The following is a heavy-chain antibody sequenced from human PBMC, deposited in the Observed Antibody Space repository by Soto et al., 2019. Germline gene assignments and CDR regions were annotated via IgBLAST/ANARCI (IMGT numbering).Heavy chain of an antibody. CDR1: GFTFSSYG. D-gene: IGHD1-7*01. CDR2: ISSDGSNK. CDR3: AKRDRITGTFSR. Sequence: GGSLRLSCAASGFTFSSYGMHWVRQAPGKGLEWVGVISSDGSNKYYADSVKGRFTISRDNSKNTLYPQRNSLRAEDTAVYYCAKRDRITGTFSRWGQGTLVTVSS. J-gene: IGHJ4*02. V-gene: IGHV3-30*18.